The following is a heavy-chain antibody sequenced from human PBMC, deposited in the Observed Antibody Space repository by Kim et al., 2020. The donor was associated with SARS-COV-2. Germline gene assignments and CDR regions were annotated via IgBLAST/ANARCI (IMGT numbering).Heavy chain of an antibody. CDR1: GYIFTSHE. Sequence: ASVKVSCKASGYIFTSHEVNWVRQAAGQGLEWMGWINPKSGDTVYEQKFQGRVTMTRNTAISTAYIELSSLRSDDTAVYYCARGGITEARGVMRSRLWMDVWGQGTTVTVSS. CDR2: INPKSGDT. J-gene: IGHJ6*02. CDR3: ARGGITEARGVMRSRLWMDV. V-gene: IGHV1-8*01. D-gene: IGHD3-10*01.